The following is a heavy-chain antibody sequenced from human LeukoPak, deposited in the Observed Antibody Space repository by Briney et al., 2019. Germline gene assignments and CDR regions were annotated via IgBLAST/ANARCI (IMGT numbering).Heavy chain of an antibody. CDR1: GYTFTTYW. Sequence: GESLKISCKGSGYTFTTYWIGWVRQMPGKGREWMGIINPGDSDTRYNTSVQGQVSISADKSISTAYLQWSSLKASDTAMYYCASLVSSTWKVAFDIWGQGRMVTVSS. D-gene: IGHD2-2*01. CDR3: ASLVSSTWKVAFDI. V-gene: IGHV5-51*01. J-gene: IGHJ3*02. CDR2: INPGDSDT.